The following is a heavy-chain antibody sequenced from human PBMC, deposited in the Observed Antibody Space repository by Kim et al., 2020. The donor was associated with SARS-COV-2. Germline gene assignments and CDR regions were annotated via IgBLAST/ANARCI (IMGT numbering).Heavy chain of an antibody. J-gene: IGHJ6*02. CDR2: FDPEDGET. CDR1: GYTLTELS. D-gene: IGHD3-22*01. Sequence: ASVKVSCKVSGYTLTELSMHWVRQAPGKGLEWMGGFDPEDGETIYAQKFQGRVTMTEDTSTDTAYMELGSLRSEDTAVYYCATGDYYYDSSGTFYYYYGMDVWGQGTTVTVSS. CDR3: ATGDYYYDSSGTFYYYYGMDV. V-gene: IGHV1-24*01.